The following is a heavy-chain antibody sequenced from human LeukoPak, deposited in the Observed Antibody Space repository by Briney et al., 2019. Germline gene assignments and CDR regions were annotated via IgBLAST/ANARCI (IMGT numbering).Heavy chain of an antibody. D-gene: IGHD4-11*01. CDR2: IYYSGST. V-gene: IGHV4-39*01. J-gene: IGHJ4*02. CDR1: GGSISSSNYY. Sequence: SETLSLTCSVSGGSISSSNYYWVWIRQSPGKGLEWIGSIYYSGSTYYNPSLKSRLTISVDTSKNQFSLKLSSVTAADTAVYYCVRHKITTSDHWGQGNMVTVSS. CDR3: VRHKITTSDH.